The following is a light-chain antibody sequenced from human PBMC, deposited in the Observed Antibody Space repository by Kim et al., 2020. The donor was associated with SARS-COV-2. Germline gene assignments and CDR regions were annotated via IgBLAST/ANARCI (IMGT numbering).Light chain of an antibody. Sequence: IQMTQSPSTLSTSVGDRVTITCRASQSVSSWLDWYQQKPGKAPKLLIYKASSLESGVPSRFSGSGSGTEFTLTISSLQPDDFATYYCQQYNSDRTFGQGTKVDIK. CDR3: QQYNSDRT. V-gene: IGKV1-5*03. J-gene: IGKJ1*01. CDR1: QSVSSW. CDR2: KAS.